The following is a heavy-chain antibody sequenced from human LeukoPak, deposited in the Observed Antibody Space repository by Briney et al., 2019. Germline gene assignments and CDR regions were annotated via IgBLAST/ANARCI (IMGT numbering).Heavy chain of an antibody. J-gene: IGHJ4*02. CDR2: IYYSGST. CDR3: AGNDILTGYSIDY. Sequence: SETLSLTCTVSGGSISSYYWSWIRQPPGKGLEWIGYIYYSGSTNYNPSLKSRVTISVDTSKNQFSLKLSSVTAADTAVYYCAGNDILTGYSIDYWGQGTLVTVSS. CDR1: GGSISSYY. V-gene: IGHV4-59*01. D-gene: IGHD3-9*01.